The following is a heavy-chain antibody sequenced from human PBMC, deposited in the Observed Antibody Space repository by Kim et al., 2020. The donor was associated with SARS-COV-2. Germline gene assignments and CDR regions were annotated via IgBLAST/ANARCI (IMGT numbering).Heavy chain of an antibody. V-gene: IGHV4-30-4*01. CDR3: ARDRGGGPDGDY. J-gene: IGHJ4*02. CDR2: IYSSGSS. Sequence: SETLSLTCTVSGDSISSGNFFWSWIRQTPGKGLEWIGYIYSSGSSYYNPSLQSRVVLSVDTSKNQFSLKLSSVTVADTAVYYCARDRGGGPDGDYWGQGGLVTVSS. CDR1: GDSISSGNFF. D-gene: IGHD3-10*01.